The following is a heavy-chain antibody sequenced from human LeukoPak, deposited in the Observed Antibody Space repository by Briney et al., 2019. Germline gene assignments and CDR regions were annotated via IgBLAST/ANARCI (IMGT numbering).Heavy chain of an antibody. D-gene: IGHD6-6*01. Sequence: SETLSLTCAVYGGSFSGYYWSWIRQPPGKGLEWTGEINHSGSTNYNPSLKSRVTISVDTSKNQFSLKLSSVTAADTAVYYCARGRGIAARPWFDPWGQGTLVTVSS. V-gene: IGHV4-34*01. CDR2: INHSGST. CDR1: GGSFSGYY. J-gene: IGHJ5*02. CDR3: ARGRGIAARPWFDP.